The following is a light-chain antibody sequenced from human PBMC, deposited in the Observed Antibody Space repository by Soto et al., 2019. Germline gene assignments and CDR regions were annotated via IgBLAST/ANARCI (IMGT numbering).Light chain of an antibody. V-gene: IGLV2-14*01. CDR1: SSDVGGYNY. CDR2: DVS. CDR3: SSYTSSSTLL. Sequence: QSALTQPASVSGSPGQSITISSTGTSSDVGGYNYVSWYQQHPGKAPKLMIYDVSNRPSGVSNRFSGSKSGNTASLTISGLQAEDEADYYSSSYTSSSTLLFGGGTKLTVL. J-gene: IGLJ2*01.